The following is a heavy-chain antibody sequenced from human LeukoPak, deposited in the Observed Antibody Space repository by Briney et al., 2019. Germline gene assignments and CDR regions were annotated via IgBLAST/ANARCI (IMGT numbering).Heavy chain of an antibody. V-gene: IGHV1-8*01. CDR2: MNPNSGNT. J-gene: IGHJ6*02. CDR3: ARAQESGWYRRYYYYGMDV. D-gene: IGHD6-19*01. CDR1: GYTFTSYD. Sequence: GASVKVSCKASGYTFTSYDINWVRQATGQGLEWMGWMNPNSGNTGYAQKFQGRVTMTRNTSISTAYMELSRLRSDDTAVYYCARAQESGWYRRYYYYGMDVWGQGTTVTVSS.